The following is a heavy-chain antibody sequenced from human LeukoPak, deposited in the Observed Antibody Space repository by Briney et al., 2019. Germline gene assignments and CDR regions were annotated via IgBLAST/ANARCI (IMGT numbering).Heavy chain of an antibody. Sequence: PGGSLRLSCAASGFTFRSYAMSWVRQAPGKGLEWVSAISGSGGSTYYADSVKGRFTISRDNSKNTLHLQMNSLRAEDTAVYYCAKIHLRSTSCYCFDYWGQGTLVTVSS. D-gene: IGHD2-2*01. V-gene: IGHV3-23*01. CDR1: GFTFRSYA. CDR3: AKIHLRSTSCYCFDY. J-gene: IGHJ4*02. CDR2: ISGSGGST.